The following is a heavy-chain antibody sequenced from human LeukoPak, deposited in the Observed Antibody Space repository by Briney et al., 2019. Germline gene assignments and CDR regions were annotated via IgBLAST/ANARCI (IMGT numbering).Heavy chain of an antibody. Sequence: GGSLRLSCAASGFTFSSYAMHWVRQAPGKGLEWVAVISYDVSNKYYADSVKGRFTISRDNSKNTLYLQMNSLRAEDTAVYYCAKEIFSLGSGSYYNPPLDYWGQGTLVTVSS. CDR2: ISYDVSNK. D-gene: IGHD3-10*01. J-gene: IGHJ4*02. CDR1: GFTFSSYA. V-gene: IGHV3-30*04. CDR3: AKEIFSLGSGSYYNPPLDY.